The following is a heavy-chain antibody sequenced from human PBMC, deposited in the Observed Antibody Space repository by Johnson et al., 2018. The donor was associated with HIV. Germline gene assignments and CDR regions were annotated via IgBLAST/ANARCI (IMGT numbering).Heavy chain of an antibody. Sequence: VQLVESGGGFVQPGGSLRLSCAASGFTFSSYAMSWVRQAPGKGLEWVSAISGSGGSTYYADSVKGRFTISRDNSKNTLYLQMNSLRAEDTAVYYCARDRGNYDDAFDIWGQGTMVTVSS. J-gene: IGHJ3*02. CDR3: ARDRGNYDDAFDI. CDR1: GFTFSSYA. V-gene: IGHV3-23*04. D-gene: IGHD1-7*01. CDR2: ISGSGGST.